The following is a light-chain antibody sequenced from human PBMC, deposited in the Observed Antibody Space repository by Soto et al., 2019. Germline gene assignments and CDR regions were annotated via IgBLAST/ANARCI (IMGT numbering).Light chain of an antibody. CDR1: NIGSKS. Sequence: SYELTQPPSVSVAPGQTARIACGGNNIGSKSVHWYQQKPGQAPVLVVYDDTDRPSGISNRFSGSKSGNTASLTISGVQAEDEADYYCNSYTTSSTLVFGTGTKVTVL. J-gene: IGLJ1*01. CDR3: NSYTTSSTLV. V-gene: IGLV3-21*02. CDR2: DDT.